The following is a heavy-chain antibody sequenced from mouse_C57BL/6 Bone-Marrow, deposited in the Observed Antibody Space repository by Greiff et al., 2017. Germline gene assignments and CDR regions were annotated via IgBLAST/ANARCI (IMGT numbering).Heavy chain of an antibody. V-gene: IGHV1-61*01. D-gene: IGHD2-3*01. J-gene: IGHJ3*01. CDR2: IYPSDSET. Sequence: VQLQQSGAELVRPGSSVKLSCKASGYTFTSYWMDWVKQRPGQGLEWIGNIYPSDSETHYNQKFKDKATLTVDKSSSTAYMQLSSLTSEDSAVYYCAREGLLPWFAYWGQGTLVTVSA. CDR3: AREGLLPWFAY. CDR1: GYTFTSYW.